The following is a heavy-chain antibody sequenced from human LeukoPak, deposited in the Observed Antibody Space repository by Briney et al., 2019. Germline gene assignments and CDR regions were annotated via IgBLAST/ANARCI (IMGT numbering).Heavy chain of an antibody. D-gene: IGHD4/OR15-4a*01. J-gene: IGHJ4*02. CDR3: ARRAGAYSHPYDY. V-gene: IGHV3-53*01. CDR1: GFTFSSYA. Sequence: GGSLRLSCAASGFTFSSYAMNWVRQAPGKGLEWVSFIYSDNTHYSDSVKGRFTISRDNSKNTLYLQMNSLRAEDTAVYYCARRAGAYSHPYDYWGQGTLVTVSS. CDR2: IYSDNT.